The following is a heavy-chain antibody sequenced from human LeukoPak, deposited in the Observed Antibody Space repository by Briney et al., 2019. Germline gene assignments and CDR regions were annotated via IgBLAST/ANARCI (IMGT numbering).Heavy chain of an antibody. CDR2: IYYSGNT. V-gene: IGHV4-39*01. CDR1: GGSISGSSYY. J-gene: IGHJ4*02. Sequence: SETLSLTCTVSGGSISGSSYYWGWIRQPPGKGLEWIGSIYYSGNTYYNPSLKSRVTISVDTSKNQFSLKLNSVTATDTAVYYYARHYGPWGQGTLVTVSS. D-gene: IGHD3-10*01. CDR3: ARHYGP.